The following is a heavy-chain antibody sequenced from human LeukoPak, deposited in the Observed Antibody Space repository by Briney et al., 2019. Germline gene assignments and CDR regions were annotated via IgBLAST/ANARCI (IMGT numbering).Heavy chain of an antibody. Sequence: PSETLSLTCSVSGYSISSGYYWDWIRPPPGKGLEWIGSIYYSGSTYYNPSLKSRVTTSVDTSKNQFSLKLSSVTAADTAVYYCARGRRWLQWNPTVQRSILVFDPWGQGTLVTVSS. CDR2: IYYSGST. V-gene: IGHV4-38-2*02. CDR3: ARGRRWLQWNPTVQRSILVFDP. J-gene: IGHJ5*02. CDR1: GYSISSGYY. D-gene: IGHD5-24*01.